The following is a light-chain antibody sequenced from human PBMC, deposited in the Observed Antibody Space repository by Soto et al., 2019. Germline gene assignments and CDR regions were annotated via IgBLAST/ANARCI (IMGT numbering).Light chain of an antibody. CDR3: GTWDSSLNAGV. Sequence: QSVLTQPPSVSAAPGQKVTISCSGGSSNIENNYVSWFQQLPGTAPKLLIYDNNKRPSGIPDRFSGSKSGTSATLGITRLQTGDEADYYCGTWDSSLNAGVFGGGPKLTVL. J-gene: IGLJ2*01. V-gene: IGLV1-51*01. CDR2: DNN. CDR1: SSNIENNY.